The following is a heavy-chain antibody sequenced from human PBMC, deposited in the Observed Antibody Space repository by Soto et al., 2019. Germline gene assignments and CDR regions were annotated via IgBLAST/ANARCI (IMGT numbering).Heavy chain of an antibody. J-gene: IGHJ4*02. CDR3: ARGDIVVVPAAAPFDY. V-gene: IGHV1-46*03. D-gene: IGHD2-2*01. Sequence: QVQLVQSGAEVKKPGASVKVSCKASGYTFTSYYMHWVRQAPGQGLEWMGIINPSGGSTRYAQKFQGTVTMTRDTSTSTVYMELSSLRSEDTAVYYWARGDIVVVPAAAPFDYWGQGTLVTVSS. CDR1: GYTFTSYY. CDR2: INPSGGST.